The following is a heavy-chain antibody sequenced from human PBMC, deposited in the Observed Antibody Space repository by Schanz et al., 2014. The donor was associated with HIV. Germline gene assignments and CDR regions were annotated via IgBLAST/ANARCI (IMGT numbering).Heavy chain of an antibody. J-gene: IGHJ4*02. Sequence: QVQLVESGGGVVQPGRSLRLSCAASGFTFDSYGIHWVRQAPGKGLEWVAVIWYDGSNKYYADSVRGRFTISRDNSKNTLYLQMNSLRAEDTAVYYCVRGLLFQGFFDSWGQGALVTVSS. CDR1: GFTFDSYG. V-gene: IGHV3-33*08. D-gene: IGHD3-10*01. CDR2: IWYDGSNK. CDR3: VRGLLFQGFFDS.